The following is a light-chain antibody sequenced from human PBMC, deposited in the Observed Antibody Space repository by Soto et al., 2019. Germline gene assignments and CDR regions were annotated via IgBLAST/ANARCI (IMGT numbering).Light chain of an antibody. CDR2: EVT. CDR1: SSDIGAYNY. CDR3: SSYRRGSPLV. J-gene: IGLJ1*01. Sequence: QSALTQPACVSGSPGQSITVSCTGTSSDIGAYNYVSWYQQHPGKAPKLLIFEVTNRPSGISNRFSGSKSGSTASLTISGLQTEDEADYYCSSYRRGSPLVFGTGTKVTVL. V-gene: IGLV2-14*01.